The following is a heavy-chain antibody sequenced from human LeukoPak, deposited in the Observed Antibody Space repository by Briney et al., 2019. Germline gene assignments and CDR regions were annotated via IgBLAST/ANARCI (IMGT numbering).Heavy chain of an antibody. CDR2: IGTSTSYI. Sequence: GGSLRLSCAASGFTFSTYIMNWVRQTPGKGLEWVSSIGTSTSYIYYADSVKGRFTISRDNAKNSLYLEMNSLRAEDTAVYYCARAKPKNMVRGLIMRRESRYYFDYWGQGTLVTVSS. D-gene: IGHD3-10*01. V-gene: IGHV3-21*01. CDR3: ARAKPKNMVRGLIMRRESRYYFDY. J-gene: IGHJ4*02. CDR1: GFTFSTYI.